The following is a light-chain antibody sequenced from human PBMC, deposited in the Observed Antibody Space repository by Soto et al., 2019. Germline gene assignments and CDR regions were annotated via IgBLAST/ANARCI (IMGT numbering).Light chain of an antibody. CDR2: NAS. CDR3: EQYGSTPLT. CDR1: RTVSTN. J-gene: IGKJ4*01. V-gene: IGKV3-20*01. Sequence: EVVLTQSPATLSVPPGERVTLSCWASRTVSTNLGWYQQKPGQAPRLLIYNASTRATGIPDRFSGSGSGTDFTLTISRLEPEDFAVYYCEQYGSTPLTFGGGTKVEIK.